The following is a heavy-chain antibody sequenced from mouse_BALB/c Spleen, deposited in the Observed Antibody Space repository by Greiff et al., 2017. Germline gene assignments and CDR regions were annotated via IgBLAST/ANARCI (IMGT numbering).Heavy chain of an antibody. J-gene: IGHJ3*01. D-gene: IGHD2-4*01. V-gene: IGHV1-67*01. CDR3: ATTYYDYDGSAY. CDR2: ISTYSGNT. Sequence: QVQLQQSGPELVRPGVSVKISCKGSGYTFTDYAMHWVKQSHAKSLEWIGVISTYSGNTNYNQKFKGKATMTVDKSSSTAYMELARLTSEDSAIYYSATTYYDYDGSAYWGQGTLVTVSA. CDR1: GYTFTDYA.